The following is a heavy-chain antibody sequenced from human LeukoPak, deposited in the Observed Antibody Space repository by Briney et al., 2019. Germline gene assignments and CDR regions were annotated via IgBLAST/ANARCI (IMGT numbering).Heavy chain of an antibody. CDR2: MYYSGST. CDR3: ARGQKYRNGYTVTELGSGYFAY. CDR1: GGSISSNKYY. V-gene: IGHV4-39*07. D-gene: IGHD5-18*01. Sequence: PSETLSLTCSVSGGSISSNKYYWDWIRQPPGKGLEWIGSMYYSGSTNYNPSLKSRVTISVDTSKNQFSLTLSSVTTADTAVYYCARGQKYRNGYTVTELGSGYFAYWGQGTLVTVSS. J-gene: IGHJ4*02.